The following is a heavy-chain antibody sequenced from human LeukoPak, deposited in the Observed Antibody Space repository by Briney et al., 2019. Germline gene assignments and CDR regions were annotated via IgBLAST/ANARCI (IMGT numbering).Heavy chain of an antibody. Sequence: SETLSLTCTVSGGSISSYYWSWTRQPAGKGLEWIGRIYTSGSTNYNPSLKSRVTMSVDTSKNQFSLKLSSVTAADTAVYYCARGKKWELYFDYWGQGTLVTVSS. V-gene: IGHV4-4*07. D-gene: IGHD1-26*01. CDR1: GGSISSYY. CDR3: ARGKKWELYFDY. CDR2: IYTSGST. J-gene: IGHJ4*02.